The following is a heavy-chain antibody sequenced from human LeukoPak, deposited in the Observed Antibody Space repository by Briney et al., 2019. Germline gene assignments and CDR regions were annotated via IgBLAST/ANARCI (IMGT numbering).Heavy chain of an antibody. CDR1: GFAFSIYT. D-gene: IGHD6-19*01. J-gene: IGHJ4*02. V-gene: IGHV3-64D*06. CDR3: VRAVGASGRYFDY. Sequence: PGGSLRLSCSASGFAFSIYTMHWVRQAPGKGLEYVSAISGNGGTTYYADSVTGRFTISRDNSKSTLFLQMSSLRTDDTAVYYCVRAVGASGRYFDYWGQGTPVTVSS. CDR2: ISGNGGTT.